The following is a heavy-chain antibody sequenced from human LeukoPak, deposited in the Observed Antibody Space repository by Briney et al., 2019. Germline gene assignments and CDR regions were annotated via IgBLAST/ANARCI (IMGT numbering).Heavy chain of an antibody. D-gene: IGHD6-13*01. V-gene: IGHV4-59*01. CDR2: IYYSGST. J-gene: IGHJ6*03. CDR3: ARVTYGSSPDYYYYYYMDV. CDR1: GGSISSYY. Sequence: SETLSLTCAVSGGSISSYYWSWIRQPPGKGLEWIGYIYYSGSTNYNSYLKSRVTISVDTSKNQFSLKLSSVTAADTAVHYCARVTYGSSPDYYYYYYMDVWGKGTTVTVSS.